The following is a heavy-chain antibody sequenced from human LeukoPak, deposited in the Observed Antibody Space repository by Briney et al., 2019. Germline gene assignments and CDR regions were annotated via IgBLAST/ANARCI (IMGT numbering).Heavy chain of an antibody. D-gene: IGHD3-9*01. V-gene: IGHV3-7*04. J-gene: IGHJ4*02. CDR3: ATETWFYFDY. CDR2: IRQDGSDK. Sequence: GGSLRLSCAASGFTFSSYWMSWVRQAPGKGLEWVANIRQDGSDKYYVGSVEGRFTISRDNTRTSLSLQMNSLRAEDTAVYYCATETWFYFDYWGQGTLVTVS. CDR1: GFTFSSYW.